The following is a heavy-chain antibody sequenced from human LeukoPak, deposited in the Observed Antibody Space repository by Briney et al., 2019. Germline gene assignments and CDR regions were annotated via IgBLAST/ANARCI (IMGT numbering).Heavy chain of an antibody. D-gene: IGHD2-2*01. CDR3: VSFYETY. CDR1: GNYW. V-gene: IGHV3-74*01. Sequence: GGSLRLSCAASGNYWMHWVRQAPGKGLVWVSHINSDGSWTGYADSVKGRFTISKDNAKNTVYLQMNNLRAEDTAVYYCVSFYETYWGRGALVTVSS. CDR2: INSDGSWT. J-gene: IGHJ4*02.